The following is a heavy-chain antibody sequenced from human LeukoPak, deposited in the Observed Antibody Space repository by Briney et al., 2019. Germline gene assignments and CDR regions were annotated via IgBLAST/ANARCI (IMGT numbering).Heavy chain of an antibody. V-gene: IGHV3-30*02. CDR2: IRYDGSNK. D-gene: IGHD6-13*01. Sequence: PGGSLRLSCAASGFSFSSYGMHWVRQAPGKGLEWVAFIRYDGSNKYYADSVKGRFTISRDNSKNTLYLQMNSLRAEDTAVYYCAKGRLYSSSWYGGDAFDIWGQGTMVTVSS. CDR3: AKGRLYSSSWYGGDAFDI. J-gene: IGHJ3*02. CDR1: GFSFSSYG.